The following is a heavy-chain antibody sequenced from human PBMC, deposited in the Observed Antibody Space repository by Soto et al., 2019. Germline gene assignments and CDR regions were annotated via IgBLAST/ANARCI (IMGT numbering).Heavy chain of an antibody. J-gene: IGHJ4*02. V-gene: IGHV1-69*04. Sequence: SVKVSCKASGGTFSSYTISWVRQAPGQGLEWMGRIIPILGIANYAQKFQGRVTITADKSTSTAYMELSSLRSEDTAVYYCAREGQYYYGSGSYYKVNYFDYWGQGTLVTVSS. CDR3: AREGQYYYGSGSYYKVNYFDY. CDR1: GGTFSSYT. CDR2: IIPILGIA. D-gene: IGHD3-10*01.